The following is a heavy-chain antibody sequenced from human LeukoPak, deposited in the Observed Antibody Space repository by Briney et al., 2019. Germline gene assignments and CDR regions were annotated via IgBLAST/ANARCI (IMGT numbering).Heavy chain of an antibody. V-gene: IGHV4-61*02. CDR3: ARDVGRFDP. J-gene: IGHJ5*02. CDR1: GGSIKSGNNY. D-gene: IGHD1-26*01. Sequence: SETLSLTCTVAGGSIKSGNNYWSWIRQPAGKGLEWLGRIHPSGRTNYNPPLRSGVTISIDTSNNQFSLKLNSVTAADTAVYYCARDVGRFDPWGQGTLVTVSS. CDR2: IHPSGRT.